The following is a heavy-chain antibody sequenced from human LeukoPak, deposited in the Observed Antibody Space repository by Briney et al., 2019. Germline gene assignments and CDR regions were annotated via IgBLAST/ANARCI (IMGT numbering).Heavy chain of an antibody. J-gene: IGHJ4*02. CDR1: GFTFGSYE. CDR3: AIHLFDPLNY. Sequence: GGSLRLSCAASGFTFGSYEMNWVRQAPGKGLEWVSYISSSGSTIYYADSVKGRFTISRDNAKNSLYLQMNSLRAEDTAVYYCAIHLFDPLNYWGQGTLVTVSS. V-gene: IGHV3-48*03. CDR2: ISSSGSTI. D-gene: IGHD3-9*01.